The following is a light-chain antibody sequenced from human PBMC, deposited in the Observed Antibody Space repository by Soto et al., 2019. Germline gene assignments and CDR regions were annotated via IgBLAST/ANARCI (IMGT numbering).Light chain of an antibody. J-gene: IGKJ4*01. CDR3: QPNNNWPLT. V-gene: IGKV3-15*01. Sequence: VLSQTPNPVSFSPSEFSSRSFGASQGISDTLAWYQHKPGQTPRLLIYDTSPRATGVPTRFGGSRPGAEFTPTINRLQSEVLTVYCCQPNNNWPLTFGGGTKVDIK. CDR1: QGISDT. CDR2: DTS.